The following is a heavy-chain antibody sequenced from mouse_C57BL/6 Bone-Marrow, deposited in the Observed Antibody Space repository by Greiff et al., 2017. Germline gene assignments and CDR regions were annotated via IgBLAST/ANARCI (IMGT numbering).Heavy chain of an antibody. CDR3: SRRCYGSRGLDY. CDR2: IDPSDSET. J-gene: IGHJ2*01. Sequence: QVQLQQPGAELVRPGSSVKLSCKASGYTFTSYWMHWVKQRPIQGLEWIGNIDPSDSETPYNQKFKDKATLTVDKSSSTAYLQLSSLTSEVSAVYYCSRRCYGSRGLDYWGQGTTLTVSS. V-gene: IGHV1-52*01. CDR1: GYTFTSYW. D-gene: IGHD1-1*01.